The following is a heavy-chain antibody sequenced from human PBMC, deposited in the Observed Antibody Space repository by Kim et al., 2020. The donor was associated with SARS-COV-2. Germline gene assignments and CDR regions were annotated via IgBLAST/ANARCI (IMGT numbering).Heavy chain of an antibody. Sequence: TNSNPSLKSRVTISVDASKNQFSLKLSSVTAADTAVYYCARGSNWKSLDHWGQGTLVTVSS. CDR2: T. V-gene: IGHV4-59*09. D-gene: IGHD1-1*01. CDR3: ARGSNWKSLDH. J-gene: IGHJ4*02.